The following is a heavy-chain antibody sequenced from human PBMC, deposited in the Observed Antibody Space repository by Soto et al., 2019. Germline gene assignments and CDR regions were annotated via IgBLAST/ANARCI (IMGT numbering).Heavy chain of an antibody. CDR1: GFNFDNYG. CDR2: ITYDGSNK. V-gene: IGHV3-30*18. Sequence: PGGSLRLSCQASGFNFDNYGMHWVRQAPGKGLEWVAVITYDGSNKYYADSVKGRFTISRDNSKNTLYLQMNSLRAEDTAVYYCAKATRAFDYWGQGTLVTVSS. J-gene: IGHJ4*02. CDR3: AKATRAFDY.